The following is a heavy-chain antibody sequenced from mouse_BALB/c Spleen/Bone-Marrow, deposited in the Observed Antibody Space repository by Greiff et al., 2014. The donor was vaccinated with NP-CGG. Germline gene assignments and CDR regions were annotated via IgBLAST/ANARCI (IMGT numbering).Heavy chain of an antibody. D-gene: IGHD2-10*02. CDR1: GFSLTSYG. Sequence: VQLQQSGPGLVRPSQSLSITCTVSGFSLTSYGVHWVRQSPGKGLEWLGVIWSGGSTDYNAAFISRLSISKDNSKSQVFFKMSSLQANDTAIYYCARNSRGYGNSFAYWGQGTLVTVSA. V-gene: IGHV2-2*02. J-gene: IGHJ3*01. CDR2: IWSGGST. CDR3: ARNSRGYGNSFAY.